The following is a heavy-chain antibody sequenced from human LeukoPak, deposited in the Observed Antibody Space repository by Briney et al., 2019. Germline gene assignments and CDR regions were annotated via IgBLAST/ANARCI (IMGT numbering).Heavy chain of an antibody. V-gene: IGHV3-21*01. CDR1: GFTFSSYS. D-gene: IGHD3-10*01. J-gene: IGHJ6*02. CDR3: ARDPFDMGRGVNGMDV. Sequence: PGGSLRLSCAASGFTFSSYSMNWVRQAPGKGLEWVSSISSSSSYIYYADSVKGRFTISRDNAKNSLYLQMNSLRAEDTAVYYCARDPFDMGRGVNGMDVWGQGTTVTVPS. CDR2: ISSSSSYI.